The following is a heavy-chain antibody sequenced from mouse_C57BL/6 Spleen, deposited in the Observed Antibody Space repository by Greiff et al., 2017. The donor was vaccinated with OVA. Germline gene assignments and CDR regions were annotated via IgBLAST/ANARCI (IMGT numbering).Heavy chain of an antibody. CDR2: IYPGSGNT. CDR1: GYTFTSYD. Sequence: VQLQQSGPELVKPGASVKLSCKASGYTFTSYDINWVKQRPGQGLEWIGWIYPGSGNTKYNEKFKGKATLTADTSSSTAYMQLSSLTSEDSAVYYCARADYGSSLWYFDVWGTGTTVTVSS. D-gene: IGHD1-1*01. J-gene: IGHJ1*03. V-gene: IGHV1-66*01. CDR3: ARADYGSSLWYFDV.